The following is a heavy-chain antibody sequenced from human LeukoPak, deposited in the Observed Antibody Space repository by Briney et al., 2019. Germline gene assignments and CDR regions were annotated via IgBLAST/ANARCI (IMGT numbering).Heavy chain of an antibody. CDR3: ARGPNIIAAADSYYYYYMDV. CDR2: INPNSGGT. V-gene: IGHV1-2*02. D-gene: IGHD6-13*01. J-gene: IGHJ6*03. Sequence: GASVKVSCKASGYTFTGYYMHWVRQAPGQGLEWMGWINPNSGGTNYAQKFQGRVTMTRDTSISTAYMELSRLRSDDTAVYYCARGPNIIAAADSYYYYYMDVWGKGTTVTVSS. CDR1: GYTFTGYY.